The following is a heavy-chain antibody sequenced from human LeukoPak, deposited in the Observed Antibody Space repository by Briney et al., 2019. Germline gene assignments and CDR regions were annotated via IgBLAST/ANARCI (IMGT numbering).Heavy chain of an antibody. Sequence: ASVKVSCKASGYSFTSYTIDWVRQAPGQGLEWMGWMNPNNGDSGSTQKFQGRVTMTRDTSISTAYMELSSLTSEDAAVYYCVRVEDLGSRNDGNWFDPWGQGTLVTVSS. D-gene: IGHD3-10*01. V-gene: IGHV1-8*01. CDR2: MNPNNGDS. J-gene: IGHJ5*02. CDR1: GYSFTSYT. CDR3: VRVEDLGSRNDGNWFDP.